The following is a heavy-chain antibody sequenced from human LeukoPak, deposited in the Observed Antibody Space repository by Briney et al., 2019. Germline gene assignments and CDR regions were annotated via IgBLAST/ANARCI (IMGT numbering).Heavy chain of an antibody. CDR2: IIPIFGTA. CDR3: TTRGEVTSYYYYYMDV. J-gene: IGHJ6*03. V-gene: IGHV1-69*13. CDR1: GGTFSSYA. Sequence: GASVKVSCKASGGTFSSYAISWVRQAPGHGLEWMGGIIPIFGTANYAQKFQGRVTITADESTSTAYMEVSSLRSEDTDVYYCTTRGEVTSYYYYYMDVWGKGTTVTVSS. D-gene: IGHD3-3*01.